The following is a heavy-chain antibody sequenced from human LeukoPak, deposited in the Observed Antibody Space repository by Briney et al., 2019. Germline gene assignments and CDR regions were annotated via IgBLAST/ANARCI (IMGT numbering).Heavy chain of an antibody. CDR2: IRYDGSNK. V-gene: IGHV3-30*02. J-gene: IGHJ4*02. Sequence: PGGSLRLSCAASGFTLSSYGMHWVRQAPGKGLEWVAFIRYDGSNKYYADSVRGRFTISRDNSKNTLYLQMNSLRAEDTAVYYCAKDRTSAGAAVHFWGQGTLVTVSS. D-gene: IGHD6-13*01. CDR1: GFTLSSYG. CDR3: AKDRTSAGAAVHF.